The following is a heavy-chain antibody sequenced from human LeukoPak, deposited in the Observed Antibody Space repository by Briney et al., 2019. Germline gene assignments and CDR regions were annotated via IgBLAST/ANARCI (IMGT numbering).Heavy chain of an antibody. CDR3: ARPLRYGAQVTDWFDP. Sequence: PSQTLSLTCTVSGGSISSGGYYWSWIRQPPGKGLEWIGYIYHSGSTYYNPSLKSRVTISVDRSKNQFSLKLSSVTAADTAVYYCARPLRYGAQVTDWFDPWGQGTLVTVSS. CDR2: IYHSGST. V-gene: IGHV4-30-2*01. CDR1: GGSISSGGYY. D-gene: IGHD4-17*01. J-gene: IGHJ5*02.